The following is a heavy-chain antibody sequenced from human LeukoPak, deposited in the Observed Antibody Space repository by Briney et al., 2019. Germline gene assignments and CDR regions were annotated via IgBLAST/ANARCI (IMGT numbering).Heavy chain of an antibody. Sequence: GGSLRLSCAASGFTFSNYAMSWVRQAPGKGLEWVSAITGSGDTTFYADSVKGRFTISRDNSKNSLYVEMNTLRAEDTAVYYCVKWGDYDILTGYVRDFWGQGALVTVSS. V-gene: IGHV3-23*01. D-gene: IGHD3-9*01. CDR2: ITGSGDTT. J-gene: IGHJ4*02. CDR3: VKWGDYDILTGYVRDF. CDR1: GFTFSNYA.